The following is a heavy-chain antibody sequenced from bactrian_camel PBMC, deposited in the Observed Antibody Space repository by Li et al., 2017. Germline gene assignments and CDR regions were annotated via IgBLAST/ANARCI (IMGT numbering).Heavy chain of an antibody. J-gene: IGHJ4*01. D-gene: IGHD1*01. CDR2: IGGDGST. CDR1: GYDYRRNC. Sequence: HVQLVESGGGSVQTGGSLRLSCEVSGYDYRRNCLGWFRQAPGKEREGVAAIGGDGSTNYADSVQGRSTISQDKAKNTLFLQMNSLKPEDTAMYYCAAVPLGTLCRWENFSIWGQGTQVTVS. V-gene: IGHV3S53*01. CDR3: AAVPLGTLCRWENFSI.